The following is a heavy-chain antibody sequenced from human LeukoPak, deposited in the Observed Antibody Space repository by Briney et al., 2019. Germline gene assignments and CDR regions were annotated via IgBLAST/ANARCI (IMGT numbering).Heavy chain of an antibody. CDR1: GFTFSIYV. CDR3: AKRDTSGSYYFDS. Sequence: VGCLRLSCAASGFTFSIYVMSWVRQAPGKGLEWVSTFSKIGATTYYPDSMKGRFTISRDNSKNTLYLQKNSLRAEDTAVYYCAKRDTSGSYYFDSWGQGTQVTVSS. CDR2: FSKIGATT. V-gene: IGHV3-23*01. J-gene: IGHJ4*02. D-gene: IGHD3-22*01.